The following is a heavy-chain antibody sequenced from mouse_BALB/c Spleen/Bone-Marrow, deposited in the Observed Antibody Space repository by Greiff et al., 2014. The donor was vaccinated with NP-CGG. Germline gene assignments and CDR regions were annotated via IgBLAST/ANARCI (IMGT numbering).Heavy chain of an antibody. CDR1: GFTFSDAW. CDR2: IRSKANNHAT. J-gene: IGHJ4*01. Sequence: EVMLVESGGGLVQPGGSMKLSCAASGFTFSDAWMDWVRQSPEKGLEWVAEIRSKANNHATYYTESVKVRVTVSRDDSKSSVYLQMNRLSAEDTDIYVCSRKFRRGGYFYAMDYWGQGTSVTVSS. CDR3: SRKFRRGGYFYAMDY. D-gene: IGHD3-1*01. V-gene: IGHV6-6*01.